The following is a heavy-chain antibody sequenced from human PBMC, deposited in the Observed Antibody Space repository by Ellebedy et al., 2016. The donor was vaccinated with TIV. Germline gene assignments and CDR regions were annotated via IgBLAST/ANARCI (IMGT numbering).Heavy chain of an antibody. CDR3: ARSDTSLVTPEDS. Sequence: GESLKISCAASGFTFSRYAMHSVRQAPGKGLEWVAFIWHDGSNKEYVDSVQGRFTISRDNSKNTLYLQMNSLSAEDTAVYYCARSDTSLVTPEDSWGQGTLVTVSS. D-gene: IGHD5-18*01. J-gene: IGHJ4*02. CDR2: IWHDGSNK. CDR1: GFTFSRYA. V-gene: IGHV3-33*08.